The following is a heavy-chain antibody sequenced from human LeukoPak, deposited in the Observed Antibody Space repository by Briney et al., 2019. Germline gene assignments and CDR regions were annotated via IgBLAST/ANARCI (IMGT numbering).Heavy chain of an antibody. CDR2: ISGSGGST. CDR1: GFTFSSYA. V-gene: IGHV3-23*01. CDR3: AKQRNGYCSSTSCSANYFDY. J-gene: IGHJ4*02. Sequence: GGSLRLSCAASGFTFSSYAMSWVRQAPGKGLEWVSAISGSGGSTYYADSVKGRFTISRDNSKNTLYLQMNSLRAEDTAVYYCAKQRNGYCSSTSCSANYFDYWGQGTLVTVSS. D-gene: IGHD2-2*03.